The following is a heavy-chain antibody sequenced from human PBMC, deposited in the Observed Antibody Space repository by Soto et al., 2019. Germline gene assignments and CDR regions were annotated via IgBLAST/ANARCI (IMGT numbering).Heavy chain of an antibody. CDR2: INAGNGNT. CDR3: ARSGIAAAVDY. Sequence: ASVQVSCKASGYTFPSYAMHWVRQAPGQRLEWMGWINAGNGNTKYSQKFQGRVTITRDTSASTAYMELSSLRSEDTAVYYCARSGIAAAVDYWGQGTLVTVSS. V-gene: IGHV1-3*01. D-gene: IGHD6-13*01. CDR1: GYTFPSYA. J-gene: IGHJ4*02.